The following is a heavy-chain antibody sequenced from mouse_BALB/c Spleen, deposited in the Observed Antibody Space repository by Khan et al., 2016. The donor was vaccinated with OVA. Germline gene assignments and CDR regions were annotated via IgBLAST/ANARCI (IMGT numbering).Heavy chain of an antibody. V-gene: IGHV3-2*02. Sequence: VQLKESGPGLVKPSQSLSLTCTVTGYSITSDYAWNWIRQFPGNKLEWMGYISYSGSTSYNPSLKSRISITRDTSKNQFFLQLNSVTTEDTAKYYCARGARAWFAYWGQGTLVTVSA. J-gene: IGHJ3*01. CDR2: ISYSGST. CDR1: GYSITSDYA. CDR3: ARGARAWFAY.